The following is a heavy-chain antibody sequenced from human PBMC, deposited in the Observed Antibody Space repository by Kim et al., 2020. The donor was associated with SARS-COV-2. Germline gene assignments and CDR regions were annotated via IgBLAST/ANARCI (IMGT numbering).Heavy chain of an antibody. V-gene: IGHV3-30*18. J-gene: IGHJ6*02. CDR3: AKEEGSGYSSGWTYYDYGMDV. CDR2: ISYDGSNK. D-gene: IGHD6-19*01. CDR1: GFTFSSYG. Sequence: GGSLRLSCAASGFTFSSYGMHWVRQAPGKGLEWVAVISYDGSNKYYADSVKGRFTISRDNSKNTLYLQINSLRAEDTAVYYCAKEEGSGYSSGWTYYDYGMDVWGQGTTVTVSS.